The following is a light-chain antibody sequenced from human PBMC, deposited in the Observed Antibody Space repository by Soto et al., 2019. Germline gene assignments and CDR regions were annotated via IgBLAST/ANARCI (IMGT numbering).Light chain of an antibody. CDR2: GAY. Sequence: DIVLTQSPVTLSASPGESATLSCRASQTVNSDLAWYQQKPGQAPRLLIYGAYIRAVGIPARFSGSGSGADFTLTIRSLQSEDFALYSCQQYNDWPRTFGQGTKV. CDR3: QQYNDWPRT. V-gene: IGKV3-15*01. J-gene: IGKJ1*01. CDR1: QTVNSD.